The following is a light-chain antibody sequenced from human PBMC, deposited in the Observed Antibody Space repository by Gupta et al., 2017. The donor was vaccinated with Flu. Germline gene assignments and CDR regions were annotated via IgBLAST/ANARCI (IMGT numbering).Light chain of an antibody. Sequence: SVTNSFTVTSSDVGGSDYVSWYPPHPGEPPKLLIYDVTRRSSGVPGRFSGSKSGNTASLTISGLHVEDEADYYCCSYAGIFTWVFGGGTKLTVL. CDR2: DVT. CDR1: SSDVGGSDY. V-gene: IGLV2-11*01. CDR3: CSYAGIFTWV. J-gene: IGLJ3*02.